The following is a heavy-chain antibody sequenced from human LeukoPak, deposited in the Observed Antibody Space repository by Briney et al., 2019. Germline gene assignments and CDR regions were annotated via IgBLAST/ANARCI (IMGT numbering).Heavy chain of an antibody. CDR3: ARQGPLTTAVTTRTNPFDY. CDR2: IYYSGST. J-gene: IGHJ4*02. V-gene: IGHV4-59*08. Sequence: PSETLSLTCTVSGGSISTYYWSWIRQPPGKGLELIGYIYYSGSTSYNPSLKSRVTISVDTSKNQFSLKLNSVTAADTAVYYCARQGPLTTAVTTRTNPFDYWGQGTLVTVSS. D-gene: IGHD4-11*01. CDR1: GGSISTYY.